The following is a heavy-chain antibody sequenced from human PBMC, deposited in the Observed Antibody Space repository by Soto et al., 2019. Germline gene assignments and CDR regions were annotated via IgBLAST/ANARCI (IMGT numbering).Heavy chain of an antibody. CDR3: ARCDFGDYVPPLDH. D-gene: IGHD4-17*01. CDR2: VIPRFGTT. Sequence: QVQLVQSGAEVKKPGSSVRVSCKASGDSFSKYTVNWVRQAPRQGLEWVGGVIPRFGTTNFAPTLQGRVTITADQSMNTVYMELWSLRSADTAVYFCARCDFGDYVPPLDHWGQGTLVTVSA. J-gene: IGHJ4*02. CDR1: GDSFSKYT. V-gene: IGHV1-69*01.